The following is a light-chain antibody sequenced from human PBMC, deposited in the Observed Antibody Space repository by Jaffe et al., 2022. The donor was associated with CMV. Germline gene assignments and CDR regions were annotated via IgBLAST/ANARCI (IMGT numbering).Light chain of an antibody. Sequence: QSVLTQPPSVSGAPGQRVTISCTGSSSNIGAGFDVHWYQHLPGTAPKLLIYANSNRPSGVPDRFSGSKSGTSASLAITGLQAEDETDYYCQSYDSSLSLVVFGGGTKLTVL. CDR1: SSNIGAGFD. CDR3: QSYDSSLSLVV. CDR2: ANS. J-gene: IGLJ2*01. V-gene: IGLV1-40*01.